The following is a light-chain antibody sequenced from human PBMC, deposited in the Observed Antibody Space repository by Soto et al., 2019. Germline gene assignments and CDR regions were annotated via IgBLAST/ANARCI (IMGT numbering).Light chain of an antibody. V-gene: IGLV2-11*01. J-gene: IGLJ1*01. Sequence: QSALTQPRSVSGSPGQSVTISFTGTNSGVGGYNYVSWYQQHPGKAPKLMIYDVSKRPSGVPDRFSGSKSGNTASLTISGLQAEDEADYYCCSYAGSYYVFGTGTKLTVL. CDR1: NSGVGGYNY. CDR3: CSYAGSYYV. CDR2: DVS.